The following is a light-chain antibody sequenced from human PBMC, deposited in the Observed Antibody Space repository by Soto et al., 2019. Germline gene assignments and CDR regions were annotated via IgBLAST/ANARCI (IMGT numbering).Light chain of an antibody. V-gene: IGLV2-14*01. CDR2: EVS. CDR1: SSDVGGYNY. CDR3: SSYTSSSTSYV. Sequence: QSVLTQPASVSGSPGQSITISCTGTSSDVGGYNYVSWYQQHPGKAPKLMIYEVSNRPSGVSNRFSGSKSGNTASLTISGLQAEDEAYYYCSSYTSSSTSYVFGTGTKGTVL. J-gene: IGLJ1*01.